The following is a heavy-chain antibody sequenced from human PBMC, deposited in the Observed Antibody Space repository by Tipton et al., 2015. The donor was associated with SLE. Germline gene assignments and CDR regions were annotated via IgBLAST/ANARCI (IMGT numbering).Heavy chain of an antibody. V-gene: IGHV4-31*03. J-gene: IGHJ4*02. Sequence: TLSLTCTVSGGSIRRGVYYWSWRRPHPGKGLAGIGYIHDSGATFYNPSLRSRSAISVDTSQNQFSLRLTSVTAADTAVYYCARHLGASFDFWGQGILVTVSS. CDR3: ARHLGASFDF. CDR1: GGSIRRGVYY. CDR2: IHDSGAT.